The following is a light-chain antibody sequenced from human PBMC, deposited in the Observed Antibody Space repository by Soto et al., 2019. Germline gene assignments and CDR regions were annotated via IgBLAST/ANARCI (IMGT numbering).Light chain of an antibody. CDR1: QGISTS. CDR2: AAS. J-gene: IGKJ5*01. V-gene: IGKV1-9*01. Sequence: DIQLTQSPSFLSASVGDRVTITCRASQGISTSLAWYQQKPGKAPKLLTYAASTLQTGVPSRFSGSGSGTEFNLTISRLQAEDFATYYCQQVSSYPIIFGQGTRLVIK. CDR3: QQVSSYPII.